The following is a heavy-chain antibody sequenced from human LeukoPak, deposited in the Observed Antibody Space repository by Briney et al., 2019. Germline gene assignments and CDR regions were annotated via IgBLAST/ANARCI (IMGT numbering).Heavy chain of an antibody. Sequence: PGGSLRLSCAASGFTFSSYDMHWVRQATGKGLDWVSAIGTAGDTYYPGSVKGRFTISRENAKNSLYLQMNSLRAGDTAVYYCARGDSSGYFELDYWGQGTLVTVSS. CDR2: IGTAGDT. CDR1: GFTFSSYD. J-gene: IGHJ4*02. CDR3: ARGDSSGYFELDY. D-gene: IGHD3-22*01. V-gene: IGHV3-13*01.